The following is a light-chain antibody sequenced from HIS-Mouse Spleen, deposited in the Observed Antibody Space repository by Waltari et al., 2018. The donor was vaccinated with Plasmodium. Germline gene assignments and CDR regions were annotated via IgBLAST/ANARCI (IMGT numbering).Light chain of an antibody. CDR3: SSYAGSNNLV. Sequence: QSALTQPPSASGSPGQSVTISCTVTSSDVGGYNYVSWYHQHPGKAPKLMIYEVSKRPSGVPDRFSGSKSGNTASLTVSGLQAEDEADYYCSSYAGSNNLVFGGGTKLTVL. J-gene: IGLJ2*01. CDR2: EVS. CDR1: SSDVGGYNY. V-gene: IGLV2-8*01.